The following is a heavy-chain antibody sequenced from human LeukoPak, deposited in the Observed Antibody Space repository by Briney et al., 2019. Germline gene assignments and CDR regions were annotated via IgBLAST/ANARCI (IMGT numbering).Heavy chain of an antibody. J-gene: IGHJ4*02. V-gene: IGHV3-33*01. CDR3: ARWGSGYYNLDY. CDR1: GFTFSSYG. D-gene: IGHD3-9*01. CDR2: IWYDGSNK. Sequence: GGSLRLSFAAAGFTFSSYGMNWVRQALGKGLEWVAIIWYDGSNKYYADSVKGRFTISRDNSKNTLYLQMNSLRAEDTAVYYCARWGSGYYNLDYWGQGTLVTVSS.